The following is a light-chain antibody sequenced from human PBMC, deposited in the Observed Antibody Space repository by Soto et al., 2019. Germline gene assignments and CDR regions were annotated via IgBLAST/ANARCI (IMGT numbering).Light chain of an antibody. CDR2: DVS. Sequence: QSVLTQPRSVSGSPGQSVTISFTGTSSDVGGYDYVSWYQHHPGKAPKLMIYDVSKRPSGVPDRFSGSKSGNTASLTISGLQAEDEADYYCCSYAGSYTWVFGGGTKLTVL. J-gene: IGLJ2*01. CDR3: CSYAGSYTWV. CDR1: SSDVGGYDY. V-gene: IGLV2-11*01.